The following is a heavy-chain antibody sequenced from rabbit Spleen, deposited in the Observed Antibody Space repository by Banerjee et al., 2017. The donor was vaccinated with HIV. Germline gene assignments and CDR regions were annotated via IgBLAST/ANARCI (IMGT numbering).Heavy chain of an antibody. V-gene: IGHV1S39*01. CDR3: ARDSGSNDYIDVYFNL. D-gene: IGHD8-1*01. Sequence: QEQLEESGGGLVQPGGSLKLSCKASGFDFSRYGVSWVRQAPGKGLEWIGYIDPVFGSTYYASWVNGRFTISKASSTTVTLQMTSLTAADTATYFCARDSGSNDYIDVYFNLWGPGTLVTVS. CDR1: GFDFSRYG. CDR2: IDPVFGST. J-gene: IGHJ4*01.